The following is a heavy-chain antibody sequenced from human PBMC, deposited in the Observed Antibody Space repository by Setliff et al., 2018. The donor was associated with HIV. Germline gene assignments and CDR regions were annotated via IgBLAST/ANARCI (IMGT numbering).Heavy chain of an antibody. V-gene: IGHV4-39*07. J-gene: IGHJ4*02. D-gene: IGHD3-10*01. CDR2: IYSSGST. Sequence: PSETLSLTCTVSGGSTSTSGYYWGWIRQPPGKGREWIGSIYSSGSTYYNPSLKSRVTMSVDTSQNQFSLRLNSVTAADTAVYYCASDRGSLGWVRGKYFEYWGRGARVTVSS. CDR1: GGSTSTSGYY. CDR3: ASDRGSLGWVRGKYFEY.